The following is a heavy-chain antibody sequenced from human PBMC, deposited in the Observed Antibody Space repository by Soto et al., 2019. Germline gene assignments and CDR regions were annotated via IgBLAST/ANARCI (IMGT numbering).Heavy chain of an antibody. V-gene: IGHV1-24*01. CDR3: ATEQLRYFDWLPNRCGAFDI. Sequence: ASVKVSCKVSGYTLTELSMHWVRQAPGKGLEWMGGFDPEDGETIYAQKFQGRVTMTEDTSTDTAYMELSSLRSEDTAVYYCATEQLRYFDWLPNRCGAFDIWGQGTMVTVSS. J-gene: IGHJ3*02. CDR2: FDPEDGET. CDR1: GYTLTELS. D-gene: IGHD3-9*01.